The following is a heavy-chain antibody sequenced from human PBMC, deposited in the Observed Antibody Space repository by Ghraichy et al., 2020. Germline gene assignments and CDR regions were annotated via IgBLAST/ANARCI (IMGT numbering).Heavy chain of an antibody. CDR3: ARGPYSGYDWRGLEY. Sequence: GGSLRLSCSASGVNVSSNYMTWVRQAPGKGLEWVSFIYSGTIGDITHYADSMKGRFTISRDNSKNTLYLQMNSLRAEDTAVYYCARGPYSGYDWRGLEYWGQGTLVTVSS. J-gene: IGHJ4*02. V-gene: IGHV3-53*01. D-gene: IGHD5-12*01. CDR2: IYSGTIGDIT. CDR1: GVNVSSNY.